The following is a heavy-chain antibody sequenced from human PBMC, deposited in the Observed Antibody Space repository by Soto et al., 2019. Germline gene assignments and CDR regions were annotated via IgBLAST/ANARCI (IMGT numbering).Heavy chain of an antibody. Sequence: ASVKVSCKASGYTFTSYGISWVLQAPGQGLEWMGWISAYNGNTNYAQKLQGRVTMTTDTSTSTAYMELRSLRSDDTAVYYCARDLGCSSTSCYMWFDPWGQGTLVTVSA. CDR1: GYTFTSYG. D-gene: IGHD2-2*02. CDR3: ARDLGCSSTSCYMWFDP. J-gene: IGHJ5*02. V-gene: IGHV1-18*01. CDR2: ISAYNGNT.